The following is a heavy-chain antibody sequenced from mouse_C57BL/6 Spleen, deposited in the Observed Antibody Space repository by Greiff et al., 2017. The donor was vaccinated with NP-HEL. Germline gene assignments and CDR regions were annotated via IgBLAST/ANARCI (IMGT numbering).Heavy chain of an antibody. CDR2: INPSSGYT. CDR3: AVTTVASYAMDY. V-gene: IGHV1-7*01. Sequence: QVHVKQSGAELAKPGASVKLSCKASGYTFTSYWMHWVKQRPGQGLEWIGYINPSSGYTKYNQKFKDKATLTADKSSSTAYMQLSSLTYEDSAVYYCAVTTVASYAMDYWGQGTSVTVSS. J-gene: IGHJ4*01. D-gene: IGHD1-1*01. CDR1: GYTFTSYW.